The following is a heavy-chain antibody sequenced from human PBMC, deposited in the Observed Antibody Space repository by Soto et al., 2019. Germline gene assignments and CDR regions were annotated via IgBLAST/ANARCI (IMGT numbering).Heavy chain of an antibody. J-gene: IGHJ6*03. CDR2: IKQDGSEK. D-gene: IGHD3-10*01. V-gene: IGHV3-7*04. CDR3: ARVYYGSGSYDYYKYYYMDV. CDR1: GFTFSSYW. Sequence: GGSLRLSCAASGFTFSSYWMCWVRQAPGKGLEWVANIKQDGSEKYYVDSVKGRFTISRDNAKNSLYVQMNSLRAEDTAVYYCARVYYGSGSYDYYKYYYMDVWGKGTTVTVSS.